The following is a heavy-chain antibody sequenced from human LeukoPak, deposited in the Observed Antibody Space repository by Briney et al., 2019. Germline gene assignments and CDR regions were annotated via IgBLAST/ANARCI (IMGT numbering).Heavy chain of an antibody. J-gene: IGHJ4*02. CDR2: ISSSSSTI. D-gene: IGHD5-18*01. CDR3: ARHTAMAVLDY. Sequence: GGSLRLSCAASGFTFSSYSMNWVRQAPGKGLEWVSYISSSSSTIYYADPVKGRFTISRDNAKNSLYLQMNSLRAEDTAVYYCARHTAMAVLDYWGQGTLVTVSS. V-gene: IGHV3-48*01. CDR1: GFTFSSYS.